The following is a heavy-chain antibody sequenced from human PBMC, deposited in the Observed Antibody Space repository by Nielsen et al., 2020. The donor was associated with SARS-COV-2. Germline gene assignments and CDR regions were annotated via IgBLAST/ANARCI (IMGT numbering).Heavy chain of an antibody. Sequence: ASVKVSCKASGYTFTSYAMHWVRQAPGQRLEWMGWINAGNGNTKYSQKFQGRVTITRDTSASTAYMELTSLKFEDTAVYYCATIWVVGRAGPVWGQGALVTVSS. J-gene: IGHJ4*02. V-gene: IGHV1-3*01. CDR2: INAGNGNT. CDR1: GYTFTSYA. CDR3: ATIWVVGRAGPV. D-gene: IGHD2-15*01.